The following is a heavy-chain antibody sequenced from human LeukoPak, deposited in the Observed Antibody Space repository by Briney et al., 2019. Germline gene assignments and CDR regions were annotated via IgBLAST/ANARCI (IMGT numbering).Heavy chain of an antibody. CDR2: IYYSGST. J-gene: IGHJ5*02. CDR3: ARVLWNWFDP. CDR1: GGSISSYY. Sequence: PSETLSLTCTVSGGSISSYYWSWIRQPPGKGLEWIGYIYYSGSTNYSPSLKSRVTISVDTSKNQFSLKLSSVTAADTAVYYCARVLWNWFDPWGQGTLVTVSS. V-gene: IGHV4-59*01.